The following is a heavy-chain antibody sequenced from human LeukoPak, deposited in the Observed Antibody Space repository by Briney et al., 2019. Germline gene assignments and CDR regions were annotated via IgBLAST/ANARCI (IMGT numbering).Heavy chain of an antibody. Sequence: ASVKVSCKASGYTFTSYGISWVRQAPRRGLEWMGWISAYNGNTNYAQKLQGRVTMTTDTSTSTAYMELRSLRSDDTAVYYCARDYLWGFTDAFDIWGQGTMVTVSS. J-gene: IGHJ3*02. V-gene: IGHV1-18*01. CDR2: ISAYNGNT. D-gene: IGHD4/OR15-4a*01. CDR3: ARDYLWGFTDAFDI. CDR1: GYTFTSYG.